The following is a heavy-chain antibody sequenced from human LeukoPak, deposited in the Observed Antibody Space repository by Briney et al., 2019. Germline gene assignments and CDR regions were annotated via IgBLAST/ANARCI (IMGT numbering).Heavy chain of an antibody. CDR3: ARVRSRYSHENYFDY. CDR1: RFTFGNIG. CDR2: TRGGGRNI. V-gene: IGHV3-48*03. D-gene: IGHD5-18*01. J-gene: IGHJ4*02. Sequence: PAGSMSLSCSAYRFTFGNIGRDWDRPAQGNVLGWGSYTRGGGRNISHKDSGTGRLTIATDNAKDSLYLQMNSLRAEDTAVYYCARVRSRYSHENYFDYWGQGTLVAVSS.